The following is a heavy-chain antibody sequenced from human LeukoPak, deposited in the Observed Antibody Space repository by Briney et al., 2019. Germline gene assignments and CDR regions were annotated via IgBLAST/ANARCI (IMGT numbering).Heavy chain of an antibody. CDR3: ARHVGGGIEDMDV. V-gene: IGHV4-59*08. J-gene: IGHJ6*03. CDR1: GGSIGTYY. D-gene: IGHD3-16*02. Sequence: SETLSLTCTVSGGSIGTYYWSWIRQSPGKGLEWIGYIYVTGTRYNPYLQSRVTISVDTSRNQFFLKMSSVTAADTAVYYCARHVGGGIEDMDVWGKGTKVTVSS. CDR2: IYVTGT.